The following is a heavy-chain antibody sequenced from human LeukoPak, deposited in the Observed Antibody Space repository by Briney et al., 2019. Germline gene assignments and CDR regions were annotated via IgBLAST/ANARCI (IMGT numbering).Heavy chain of an antibody. CDR2: LYSSGTT. J-gene: IGHJ4*02. V-gene: IGHV4-59*01. D-gene: IGHD4/OR15-4a*01. CDR1: GVSIITYY. Sequence: SETLSLTCSVSGVSIITYYWSWIRQPPGKGLEWLGYLYSSGTTNYNPSLRSRLTISADTSKNQFSLKLNSVTAADTAVYYCARAQTISSFYSDYWGQGILVAVSS. CDR3: ARAQTISSFYSDY.